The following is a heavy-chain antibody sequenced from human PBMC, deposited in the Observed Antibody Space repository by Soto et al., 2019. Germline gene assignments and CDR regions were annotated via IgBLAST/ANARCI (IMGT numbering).Heavy chain of an antibody. J-gene: IGHJ4*02. CDR2: INPNSGGT. CDR1: GYTFTGYY. V-gene: IGHV1-2*02. D-gene: IGHD3-3*01. Sequence: GASVKVSCKASGYTFTGYYMHWVRQAPGQGLEWMGWINPNSGGTNYAQKFQGRVTMTRDTSTSTAYMELSRLRSDDTAVYYCARGDDFWSGYLVDYWGQGTLVTVSS. CDR3: ARGDDFWSGYLVDY.